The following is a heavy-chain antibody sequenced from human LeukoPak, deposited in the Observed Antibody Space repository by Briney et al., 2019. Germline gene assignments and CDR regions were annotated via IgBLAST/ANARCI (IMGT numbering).Heavy chain of an antibody. V-gene: IGHV3-7*01. J-gene: IGHJ4*02. CDR3: ARERGHGSGSYRWDY. D-gene: IGHD3-10*01. Sequence: GGSLRLSCAASGFTFSSYWMSLVRQAPGKGLEWVANIKQDGSEKYYVDSVKGRFTISRDNAKNSLYLQMNSLRAEDTAVYYCARERGHGSGSYRWDYWGQGTLVTVSS. CDR2: IKQDGSEK. CDR1: GFTFSSYW.